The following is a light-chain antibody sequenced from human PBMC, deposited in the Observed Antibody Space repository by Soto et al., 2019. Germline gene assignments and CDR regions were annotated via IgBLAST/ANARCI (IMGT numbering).Light chain of an antibody. CDR2: EVS. V-gene: IGLV2-14*01. CDR1: SSDVGGYNY. J-gene: IGLJ1*01. Sequence: QSVLTQAACVSGSPGQSITVSCTGTSSDVGGYNYVSWYQHHPGKAPKLMIFEVSNRPSGVSNRFSGSKSGSTASLTISGLQAEDEADYYCTSYTSSFTLIFGPGTKV. CDR3: TSYTSSFTLI.